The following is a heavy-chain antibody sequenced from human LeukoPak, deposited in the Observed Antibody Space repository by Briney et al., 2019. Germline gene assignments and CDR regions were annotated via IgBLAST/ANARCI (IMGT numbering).Heavy chain of an antibody. V-gene: IGHV1-18*01. Sequence: ASVKVSCKASGYTFTSYGISWVRQAPGQGLEWMGWISAYNGNTNYAQKLQGRVTMTTDTSTSTAYMELRSLRSDDTAVYYCARGVRGYCSSTSCYVFDYWSQGTLVTVSS. CDR1: GYTFTSYG. J-gene: IGHJ4*02. CDR3: ARGVRGYCSSTSCYVFDY. D-gene: IGHD2-2*01. CDR2: ISAYNGNT.